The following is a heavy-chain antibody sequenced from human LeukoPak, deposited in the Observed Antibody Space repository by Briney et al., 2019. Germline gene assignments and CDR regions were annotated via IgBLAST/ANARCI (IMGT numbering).Heavy chain of an antibody. CDR3: AKDLLAYCGGDCYSMAFDY. D-gene: IGHD2-21*02. V-gene: IGHV3-33*06. CDR1: GFSFSSYC. J-gene: IGHJ4*02. CDR2: IWYDGSNK. Sequence: PGGSLRLSCAASGFSFSSYCMHWVRQAPGKGLEWVAVIWYDGSNKYYADSVKGRFTISRDSSKNTLYLQMNSLRGEDTAVYYCAKDLLAYCGGDCYSMAFDYWGQGTLVTVSS.